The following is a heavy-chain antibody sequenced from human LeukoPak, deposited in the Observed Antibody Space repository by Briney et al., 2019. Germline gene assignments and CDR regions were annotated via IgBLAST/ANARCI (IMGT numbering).Heavy chain of an antibody. CDR1: GDSVSSNSAA. Sequence: SQSLSLTCAISGDSVSSNSAAWNWIRQSPSRGLEWLGRTYYRSKWYNDYAVSVKSRITINPDTSKNQFSLQLNSVTPEDTAVYYCARGKWELLSHYWCFDLWGRGALVTVSS. CDR2: TYYRSKWYN. J-gene: IGHJ2*01. CDR3: ARGKWELLSHYWCFDL. V-gene: IGHV6-1*01. D-gene: IGHD1-26*01.